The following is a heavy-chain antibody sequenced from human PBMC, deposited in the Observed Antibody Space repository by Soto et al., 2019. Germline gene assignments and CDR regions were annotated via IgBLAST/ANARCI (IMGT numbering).Heavy chain of an antibody. CDR1: GYSLTSYW. CDR3: ARLPSSSSWSDAFDI. Sequence: PGESLKISCKGSGYSLTSYWIGWVRQMPGKGLEWMGIIYPGDSDTRYSPSFQGQVTISADKSISTAYLQWSSLKASDTAMYYCARLPSSSSWSDAFDIWGQGTMVTVSS. CDR2: IYPGDSDT. D-gene: IGHD6-13*01. V-gene: IGHV5-51*01. J-gene: IGHJ3*02.